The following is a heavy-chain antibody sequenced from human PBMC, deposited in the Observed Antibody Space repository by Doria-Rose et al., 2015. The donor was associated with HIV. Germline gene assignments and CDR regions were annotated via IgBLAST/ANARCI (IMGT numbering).Heavy chain of an antibody. V-gene: IGHV3-30*02. CDR3: AKDRSALGRIYGMDV. Sequence: SSYGMHWVHQAPGKGLEWVAFIRFDGSDKFYGGSVKGRFTIYRDNSKNTLYLQMNSLRGEDTALYYCAKDRSALGRIYGMDVWGQGKTVTVSS. CDR2: IRFDGSDK. D-gene: IGHD1-26*01. J-gene: IGHJ6*02. CDR1: SSYG.